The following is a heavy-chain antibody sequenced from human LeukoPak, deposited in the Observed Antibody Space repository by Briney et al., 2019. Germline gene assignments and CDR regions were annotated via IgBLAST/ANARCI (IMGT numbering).Heavy chain of an antibody. V-gene: IGHV4-61*02. CDR3: AREYDSSDYYYGTFDY. CDR2: IYTSGST. J-gene: IGHJ4*02. D-gene: IGHD3-22*01. CDR1: GGSISSGSYY. Sequence: PSEALSLTCTVSGGSISSGSYYWSWIRQPAGKGLEWIGRIYTSGSTNYNPSLKSRVTISVDTSKNQFSLNLSSVTAADTAVYYCAREYDSSDYYYGTFDYWGQGTLVTVSS.